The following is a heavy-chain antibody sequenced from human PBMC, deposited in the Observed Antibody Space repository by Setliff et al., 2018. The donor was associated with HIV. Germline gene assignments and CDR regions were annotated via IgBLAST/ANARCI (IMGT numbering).Heavy chain of an antibody. V-gene: IGHV4-39*01. CDR2: FHPSGST. Sequence: SETLSLTCDVSGDSISSSNYFWGWIRQPPGKGLEWIGSFHPSGSTSYNPSLKSRVTISVDTSKNQFSLKLSSVTAADTAVYYCAMTGSNLYGDYYDAFDIWGQGTMVTVSS. CDR3: AMTGSNLYGDYYDAFDI. D-gene: IGHD4-17*01. J-gene: IGHJ3*02. CDR1: GDSISSSNYF.